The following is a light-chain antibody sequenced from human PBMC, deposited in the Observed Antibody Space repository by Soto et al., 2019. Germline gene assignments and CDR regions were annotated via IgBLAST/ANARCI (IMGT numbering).Light chain of an antibody. V-gene: IGKV1-5*01. CDR3: QQYSSSSIT. J-gene: IGKJ5*01. CDR2: DVS. Sequence: DIHITQSPSTLSASVGDRVTISCRARESISRKVAWYQQKPGKAPKLLIYDVSSLESGVTSRFSGSGSGTEFTLTISSLQPDDFATYYCQQYSSSSITFGQGTRLRL. CDR1: ESISRK.